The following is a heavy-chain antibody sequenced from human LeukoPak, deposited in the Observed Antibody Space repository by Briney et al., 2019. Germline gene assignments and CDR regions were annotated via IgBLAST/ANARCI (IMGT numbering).Heavy chain of an antibody. CDR1: GGSISSSNYY. CDR2: ISYSGTT. Sequence: SETLSLTCTVSGGSISSSNYYWGWFRQPPGKVLEWIGSISYSGTTYYNPSLTGRVTIFVDTSKNQFSLKLSSVTAADTAVYYFARHVRAAAAASFWGQGTLVTVSS. J-gene: IGHJ4*02. CDR3: ARHVRAAAAASF. V-gene: IGHV4-39*01. D-gene: IGHD6-13*01.